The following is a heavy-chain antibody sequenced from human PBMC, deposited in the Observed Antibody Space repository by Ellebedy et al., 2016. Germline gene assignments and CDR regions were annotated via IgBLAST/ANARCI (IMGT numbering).Heavy chain of an antibody. V-gene: IGHV4-59*08. J-gene: IGHJ4*02. CDR2: IYFSGTT. Sequence: SETLSLXXSVSIDSMTSDYWTWIRQPPGKGPEWIGYIYFSGTTKTNPSLKSRVTLSIDTFEKQFSLKLTAMTAADTAVYYCARVLSSIWYAPYFDYWGPGALVSVSS. D-gene: IGHD6-13*01. CDR1: IDSMTSDY. CDR3: ARVLSSIWYAPYFDY.